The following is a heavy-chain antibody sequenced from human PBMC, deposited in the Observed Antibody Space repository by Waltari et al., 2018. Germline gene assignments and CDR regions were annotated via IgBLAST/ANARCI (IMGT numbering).Heavy chain of an antibody. CDR3: ARGYGGRYYYYYYMDV. CDR1: GGSFSGYY. V-gene: IGHV4-34*01. CDR2: INHSGST. J-gene: IGHJ6*03. Sequence: QVQLQQWGAGLLKPSETLSLTCAVYGGSFSGYYWSWIRQPPGKGLEWIGEINHSGSTNYNPSLKSRVTISVDTSKNQFSLKLSSVTAADTAVYYCARGYGGRYYYYYYMDVWGKGTTVTVSS. D-gene: IGHD3-16*01.